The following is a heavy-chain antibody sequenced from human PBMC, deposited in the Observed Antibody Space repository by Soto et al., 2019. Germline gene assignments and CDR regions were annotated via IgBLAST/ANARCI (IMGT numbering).Heavy chain of an antibody. CDR3: ARETKTFSFFDY. CDR2: INPNGNNT. CDR1: GHTFTTYY. V-gene: IGHV1-46*01. D-gene: IGHD2-8*01. J-gene: IGHJ4*02. Sequence: QVQLVQSGAEVKKPGASVKVSCKASGHTFTTYYIHWVRQAPGQGLEWMGIINPNGNNTSYAQKFKGRVTMTRDTSTSTLYMELRGLRFDDKAVYYCARETKTFSFFDYGGQGTLVPVSS.